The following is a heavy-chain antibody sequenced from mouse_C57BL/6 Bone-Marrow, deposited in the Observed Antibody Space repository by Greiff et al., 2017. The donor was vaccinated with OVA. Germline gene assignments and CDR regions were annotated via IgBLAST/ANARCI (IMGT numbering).Heavy chain of an antibody. V-gene: IGHV5-17*01. CDR3: ARPFTTVVATEWYFDV. Sequence: EVQGVESGGGLVKPGGSLKLSCAASGFTFSDYGMHWVRQAPEKGLEWVAYISSGSSTIYYADTVKGRFTISRDNAKNTLFLQMTSLRSEDTAMYYCARPFTTVVATEWYFDVWGTGTTVTVSS. CDR1: GFTFSDYG. CDR2: ISSGSSTI. D-gene: IGHD1-1*01. J-gene: IGHJ1*03.